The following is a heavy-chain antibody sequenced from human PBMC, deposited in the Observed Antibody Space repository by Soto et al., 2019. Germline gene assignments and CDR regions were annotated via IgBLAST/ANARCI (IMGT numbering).Heavy chain of an antibody. CDR2: IYPGDSRS. J-gene: IGHJ5*02. Sequence: GESVTSSCQTSGHRFTTDGIGWVLQMPGKGLEWMGVIYPGDSRSRYSPPFQGQVTISVDKSISTAYLQWSSLKASYTAMHYRATRRPSSPESSPWGHGTMVTVSS. V-gene: IGHV5-51*01. CDR3: ATRRPSSPESSP. CDR1: GHRFTTDG. D-gene: IGHD3-10*01.